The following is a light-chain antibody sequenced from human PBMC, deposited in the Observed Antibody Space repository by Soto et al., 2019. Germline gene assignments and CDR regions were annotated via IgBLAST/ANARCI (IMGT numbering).Light chain of an antibody. CDR1: SSDVGSYNL. CDR2: EGS. CDR3: CSYASSSTYV. J-gene: IGLJ1*01. Sequence: QSVLTQPASVSGSPGQSITISCTGTSSDVGSYNLVSWFQQHPGKAPKLMIYEGSKRPSGVSNRFSGSRSGNTASLTISGLQAEDEADYYCCSYASSSTYVFXTGTKVTVL. V-gene: IGLV2-23*01.